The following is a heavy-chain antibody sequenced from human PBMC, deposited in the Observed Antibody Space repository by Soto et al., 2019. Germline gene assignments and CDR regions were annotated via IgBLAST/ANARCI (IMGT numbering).Heavy chain of an antibody. CDR1: GGTFSSYA. CDR2: IIPIFGTA. Sequence: QVQLVQSGAEVKKPGSSVTVSCKASGGTFSSYAISWVRQAPGQGLEWMGGIIPIFGTANYAQKFQARVTITADESTSLAYIELSSLRCEDTAVYYCARDLHSRGWYEYFDYWGQGTLVTVCS. J-gene: IGHJ4*02. CDR3: ARDLHSRGWYEYFDY. V-gene: IGHV1-69*01. D-gene: IGHD6-19*01.